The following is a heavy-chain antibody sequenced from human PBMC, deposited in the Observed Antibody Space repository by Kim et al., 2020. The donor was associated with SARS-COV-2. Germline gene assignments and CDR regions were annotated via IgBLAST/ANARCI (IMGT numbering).Heavy chain of an antibody. Sequence: SETLSLTCSVSGGSVSSISYEWGWIRQPPGKGLEWIASIHYTGTTHYNPSLRSRVTISVDTSKNHFSLKLYSVTAADTAVYYCVRAWNTAMVNHWGQGT. J-gene: IGHJ5*02. CDR2: IHYTGTT. CDR3: VRAWNTAMVNH. V-gene: IGHV4-39*07. D-gene: IGHD5-18*01. CDR1: GGSVSSISYE.